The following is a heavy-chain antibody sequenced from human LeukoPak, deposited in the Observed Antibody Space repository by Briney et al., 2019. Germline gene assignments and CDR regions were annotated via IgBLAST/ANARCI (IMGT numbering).Heavy chain of an antibody. D-gene: IGHD6-19*01. V-gene: IGHV1-18*01. Sequence: ASVKVSCKASGYTFTSYGITWVRRTPGQGLEWMGWISAYNGNTNYAQQLQGRVTMTTDTSTSTAYLELRTLRSDDTAVYYCARGSPTLYSSGWYGYWGQGTLVTVSS. CDR1: GYTFTSYG. CDR3: ARGSPTLYSSGWYGY. CDR2: ISAYNGNT. J-gene: IGHJ4*02.